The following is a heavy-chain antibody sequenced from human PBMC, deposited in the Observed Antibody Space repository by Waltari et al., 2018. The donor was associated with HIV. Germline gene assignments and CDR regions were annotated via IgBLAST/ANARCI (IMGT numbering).Heavy chain of an antibody. V-gene: IGHV4-59*01. J-gene: IGHJ4*02. CDR3: ARRYYDSSGYHLFDY. Sequence: QVQLQESGPGLVKPSETLSLTCTVSGGSISSYYWSWIRQPPGKGLEWIGYIYYSGGTNYNPSLESRVHKSVDTSKNPFSLKLTSGTAADTAVYYCARRYYDSSGYHLFDYWGQGTLVTVSS. CDR1: GGSISSYY. D-gene: IGHD3-22*01. CDR2: IYYSGGT.